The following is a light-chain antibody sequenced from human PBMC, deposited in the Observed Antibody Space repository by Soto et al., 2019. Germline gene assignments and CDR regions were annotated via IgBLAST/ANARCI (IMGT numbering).Light chain of an antibody. V-gene: IGKV3-20*01. CDR1: QSVSSSY. CDR3: QQYGSSPL. J-gene: IGKJ5*01. CDR2: GAS. Sequence: EIVSSQSPCTLSLSPGETATLHCRASQSVSSSYLAWYQQKPGQAPRLLIYGASSRATGIPDRFSGSGSGTDFTLTISRLEPEDCAVYYCQQYGSSPLFGQGTRLEF.